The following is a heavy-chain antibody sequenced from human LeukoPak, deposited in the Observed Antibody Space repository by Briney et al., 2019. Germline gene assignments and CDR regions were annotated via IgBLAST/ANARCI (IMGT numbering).Heavy chain of an antibody. CDR1: GYSFTRHG. Sequence: ASVKVSCKASGYSFTRHGISWVRQAPGQGLEWMGWISGYNGNTKYAQKFQGRVTMTTDTSTSTAYMELRSLRSDNTAVYYCARDYGDYPSYWGQGTLVTVSS. CDR2: ISGYNGNT. V-gene: IGHV1-18*01. D-gene: IGHD4-17*01. CDR3: ARDYGDYPSY. J-gene: IGHJ4*02.